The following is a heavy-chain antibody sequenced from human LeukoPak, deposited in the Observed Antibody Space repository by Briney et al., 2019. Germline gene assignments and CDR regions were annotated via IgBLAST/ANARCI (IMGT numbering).Heavy chain of an antibody. D-gene: IGHD6-19*01. CDR1: GFTFSNAW. V-gene: IGHV3-15*01. J-gene: IGHJ4*02. Sequence: PGGSLRLSCAASGFTFSNAWMSWVRQAPGKGLERVGCIKSKTDGGTTDYAAPVKGRFTISRDDSKNTLYLQMNSLKTEDTAVYYCTTIAVAANWGQGTLVTVSS. CDR3: TTIAVAAN. CDR2: IKSKTDGGTT.